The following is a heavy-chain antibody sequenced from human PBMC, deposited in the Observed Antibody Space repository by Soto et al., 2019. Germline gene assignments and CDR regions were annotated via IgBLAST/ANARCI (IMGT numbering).Heavy chain of an antibody. V-gene: IGHV1-18*03. D-gene: IGHD1-1*01. CDR2: ISAYNGNT. J-gene: IGHJ4*01. CDR3: ARGSNDIEY. Sequence: QVQLVQSGAEVKKPGASLKVSCKASGYTFTSYGISWVRQAPGQGLEWMGWISAYNGNTNYAQKKPGSDSLNKPNSTSTLYMELRSLRSDAMAVYYCARGSNDIEYWGQGTLVTVSS. CDR1: GYTFTSYG.